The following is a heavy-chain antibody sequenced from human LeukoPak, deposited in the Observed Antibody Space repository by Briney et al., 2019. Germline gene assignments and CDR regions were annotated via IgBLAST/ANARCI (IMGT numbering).Heavy chain of an antibody. CDR1: GGSISSYY. V-gene: IGHV4-59*01. CDR3: ARAGSIAAAGMHGAFDI. CDR2: IYYSGST. Sequence: PSETLSLTCTVSGGSISSYYWSWIRQPPGKGLEWIGYIYYSGSTNYNPSLKSRVTISVDTSKNQFSLKLSSVTAADTAVYYCARAGSIAAAGMHGAFDIWGQGTMVTVSS. J-gene: IGHJ3*02. D-gene: IGHD6-13*01.